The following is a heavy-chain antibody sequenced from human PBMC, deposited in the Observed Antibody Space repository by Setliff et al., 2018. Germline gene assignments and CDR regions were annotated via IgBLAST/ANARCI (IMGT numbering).Heavy chain of an antibody. CDR2: ISSSNTYK. V-gene: IGHV3-21*01. CDR1: GFAFGTYS. J-gene: IGHJ4*02. Sequence: GGSLRLSCAASGFAFGTYSMNWVRQAPGKGLEWVSSISSSNTYKYYADSLKGRFTISRDNAKNSLYLQMNSLRAEDTAVYYCAKYYSDNSGPRGAFDYWGQGTLVTVSS. CDR3: AKYYSDNSGPRGAFDY. D-gene: IGHD3-22*01.